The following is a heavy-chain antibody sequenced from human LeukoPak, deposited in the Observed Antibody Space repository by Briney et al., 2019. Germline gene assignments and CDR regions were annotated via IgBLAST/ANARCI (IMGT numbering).Heavy chain of an antibody. V-gene: IGHV3-7*01. CDR3: AGEMIEIIPWMYSGNFEQAVGAFDL. D-gene: IGHD1-26*01. CDR2: IKQDGKTT. Sequence: QSGGSLRLSCAASRFNFTSYFMNWVRQAPGKGLEWVASIKQDGKTTYYVDSVKGRFTISRDNAKASLFLQMNSLRVEDTAVYYCAGEMIEIIPWMYSGNFEQAVGAFDLWGQGTVVTVSS. CDR1: RFNFTSYF. J-gene: IGHJ3*01.